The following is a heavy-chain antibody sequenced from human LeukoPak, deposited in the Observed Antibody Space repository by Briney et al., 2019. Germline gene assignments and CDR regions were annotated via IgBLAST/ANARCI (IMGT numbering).Heavy chain of an antibody. CDR3: ARDFAVTTQKYYYYYGMDV. CDR1: GYTFTSYG. V-gene: IGHV1-18*01. J-gene: IGHJ6*02. Sequence: ASVKVSCKASGYTFTSYGISWVRQAPGQGLEWMGWINSNNGNTNYEQKFQGRVTMTTDISTSTAYMELRSLRSDDTAVYYCARDFAVTTQKYYYYYGMDVWGQGTTVTVSS. CDR2: INSNNGNT. D-gene: IGHD4-11*01.